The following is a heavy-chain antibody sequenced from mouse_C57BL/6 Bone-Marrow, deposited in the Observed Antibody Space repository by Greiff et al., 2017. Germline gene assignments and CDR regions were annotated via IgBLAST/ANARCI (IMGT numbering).Heavy chain of an antibody. J-gene: IGHJ4*01. V-gene: IGHV1-50*01. CDR3: ARSAYYCNLYAMDY. CDR2: IAPSDSYP. CDR1: GYTFTSYW. Sequence: QVQLQQPGAELVKPGASVQLSCKASGYTFTSYWMQWVKQRPGQGLEWIGEIAPSDSYPNYNQKFKGKATLTIAKSSSTAYMQLSSLTSEDSAVYYCARSAYYCNLYAMDYWGQGTSVTVSS. D-gene: IGHD2-10*01.